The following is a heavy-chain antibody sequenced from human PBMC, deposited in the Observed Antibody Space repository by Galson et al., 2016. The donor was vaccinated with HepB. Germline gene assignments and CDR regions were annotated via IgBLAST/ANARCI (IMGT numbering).Heavy chain of an antibody. CDR1: GFTFSSYA. CDR2: ISYDGNNK. CDR3: AESNIAAPGPSWFDP. J-gene: IGHJ5*02. D-gene: IGHD6-13*01. V-gene: IGHV3-30-3*01. Sequence: SLRLSCAVSGFTFSSYAMHWVRQAPGKGLEWVAVISYDGNNKYYADSVKGRFTISRDNSKNTLYLQMNSLRPEDTAVYYCAESNIAAPGPSWFDPWGQGTLVTVSS.